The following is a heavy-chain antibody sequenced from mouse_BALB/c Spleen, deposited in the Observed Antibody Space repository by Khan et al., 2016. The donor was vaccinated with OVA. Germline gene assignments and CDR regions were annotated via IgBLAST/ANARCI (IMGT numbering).Heavy chain of an antibody. V-gene: IGHV4-1*02. J-gene: IGHJ4*01. CDR3: AIYYYGSSYYAMDY. Sequence: EVKLLESGGGLVQPGGSLKLSCAASGFDFSRYWMSWVRQAPGKGLEWIGEINPDSSTINYTPSLKDKFTISRDNAKNTLYLQMSKVRSEDTALYYCAIYYYGSSYYAMDYWGQGTSVTVSS. CDR2: INPDSSTI. CDR1: GFDFSRYW. D-gene: IGHD1-1*01.